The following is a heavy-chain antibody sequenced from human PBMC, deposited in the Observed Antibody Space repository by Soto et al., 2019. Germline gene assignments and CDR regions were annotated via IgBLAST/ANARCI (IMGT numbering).Heavy chain of an antibody. D-gene: IGHD3-22*01. CDR3: AREPPRNRSGYWGMGAFDI. CDR1: GGTFSSYA. V-gene: IGHV1-69*06. CDR2: IIPIFGTA. Sequence: QVQMVQSGAEVKKPGSSVKVSCKASGGTFSSYAISWVRQAPGQGLEWMGGIIPIFGTANYAQKFQGRVTITADKSTSTANMELSNMSSDDTAVYYCAREPPRNRSGYWGMGAFDIWGQGTMVTVSS. J-gene: IGHJ3*02.